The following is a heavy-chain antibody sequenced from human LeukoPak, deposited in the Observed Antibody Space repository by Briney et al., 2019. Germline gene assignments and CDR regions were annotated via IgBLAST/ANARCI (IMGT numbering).Heavy chain of an antibody. D-gene: IGHD5-24*01. Sequence: SETLSLTCTVSGGSIGTSYWSWIRQPPGKGLEYIGSIYYSGSTNYNPSLKSRVTMSVDTSKNQFSLRPSSVTAADTAVYYCARSKDGYNLDYWGQGTLVTVSS. CDR2: IYYSGST. CDR1: GGSIGTSY. CDR3: ARSKDGYNLDY. J-gene: IGHJ4*02. V-gene: IGHV4-59*01.